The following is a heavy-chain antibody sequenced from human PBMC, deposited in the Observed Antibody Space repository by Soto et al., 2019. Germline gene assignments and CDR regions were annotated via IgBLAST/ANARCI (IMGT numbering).Heavy chain of an antibody. CDR3: XXXXGFYYWDD. Sequence: QVQLVQSGAEVKKPGASVKVSCKASGYSFTSYAMHWVRQAPGQRLEWMGWINAGNGNTKYSQKFQGRITITRDTSXXXAXXXXXXXXSXXTXVYXXXXXXGFYYWDDWGQGTLVTVSS. J-gene: IGHJ4*02. CDR2: INAGNGNT. CDR1: GYSFTSYA. V-gene: IGHV1-3*01. D-gene: IGHD2-8*01.